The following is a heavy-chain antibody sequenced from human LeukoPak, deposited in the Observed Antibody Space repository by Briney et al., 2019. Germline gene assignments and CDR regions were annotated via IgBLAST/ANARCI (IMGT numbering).Heavy chain of an antibody. CDR1: GYTFTGYY. Sequence: ASVKVSCKASGYTFTGYYMHWVRQAPGQGLEWMGWINPNSGGTNYAQKFQGRVTMTRDTSISTAYMELSRLRSDDTAVYYCARDFTPSVDFWNGYYAHNWFDPWGQGTLVTVSS. V-gene: IGHV1-2*02. D-gene: IGHD3-3*01. J-gene: IGHJ5*02. CDR3: ARDFTPSVDFWNGYYAHNWFDP. CDR2: INPNSGGT.